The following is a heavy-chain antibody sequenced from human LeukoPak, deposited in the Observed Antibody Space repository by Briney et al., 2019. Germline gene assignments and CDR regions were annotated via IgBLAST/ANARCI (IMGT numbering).Heavy chain of an antibody. D-gene: IGHD3-22*01. Sequence: GGSLRLSCAASGFTFSSYAMHWVRQAPGKGPEWVSIISGGGDTTFYTDSVKGRFTISRDNSKNTLYLQMNSLRAEDTAVYYCAKDSTTMTVVVIDDAFDIWGQGTMVTVSS. V-gene: IGHV3-23*01. CDR2: ISGGGDTT. CDR1: GFTFSSYA. CDR3: AKDSTTMTVVVIDDAFDI. J-gene: IGHJ3*02.